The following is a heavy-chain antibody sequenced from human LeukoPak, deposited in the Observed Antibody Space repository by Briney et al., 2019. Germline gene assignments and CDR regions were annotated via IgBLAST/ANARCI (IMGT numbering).Heavy chain of an antibody. J-gene: IGHJ4*02. CDR1: GFTLSSYW. CDR2: INTDGSST. Sequence: PGGSLRLSCAASGFTLSSYWMHWVRQAPGKGLVWVSRINTDGSSTSYAASVKGRFTISTDNAKNTLYLQMNSLRAEDTAVYYCARGGIAAAGTVVDYLGQGTLFTVSS. D-gene: IGHD6-13*01. CDR3: ARGGIAAAGTVVDY. V-gene: IGHV3-74*01.